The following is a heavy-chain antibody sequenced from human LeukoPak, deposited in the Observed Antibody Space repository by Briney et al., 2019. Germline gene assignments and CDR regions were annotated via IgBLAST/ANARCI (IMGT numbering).Heavy chain of an antibody. J-gene: IGHJ3*02. D-gene: IGHD2-2*01. V-gene: IGHV3-23*01. CDR2: ISGSGAYT. CDR1: GFTFNSYA. CDR3: AKDHCSSSSCYADAFDI. Sequence: GGSLRLSCAASGFTFNSYAMNWVRQAPGKGLEWVSVISGSGAYTGYADSVKGRFTISRDNSRDTLYLQMNCLRAEDTAVYYCAKDHCSSSSCYADAFDIWGQGTMVTVSS.